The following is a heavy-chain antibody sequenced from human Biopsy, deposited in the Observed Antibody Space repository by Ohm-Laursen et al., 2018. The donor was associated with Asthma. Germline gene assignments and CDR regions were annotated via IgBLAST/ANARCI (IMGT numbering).Heavy chain of an antibody. J-gene: IGHJ4*02. V-gene: IGHV3-30-3*01. CDR2: GSSYYDGGLK. CDR1: GFTFRSYA. CDR3: ARDVMEWYLPAFDF. Sequence: SLRLSCAASGFTFRSYAMHWVRQAPGKGLEWVAVGSSYYDGGLKYYADSVNGRFTVSRDDSKNTLYLQMNSLRPDDTAVYYCARDVMEWYLPAFDFWGQGTLITVSS. D-gene: IGHD3-3*01.